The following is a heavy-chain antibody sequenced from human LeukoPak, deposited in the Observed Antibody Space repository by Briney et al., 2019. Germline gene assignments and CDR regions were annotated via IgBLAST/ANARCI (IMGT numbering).Heavy chain of an antibody. V-gene: IGHV1-18*01. CDR3: ATSNPQLLWFGELFSARSYYFDY. D-gene: IGHD3-10*01. Sequence: ASVKVSCKASGYTFTSYGISWVRQAPGQGLEWMGWISAYNGNTNYAQKLQGRDTMTTDTSTSTAYMELRSLRSDDTAVYYCATSNPQLLWFGELFSARSYYFDYWGQGTLVTVSS. J-gene: IGHJ4*02. CDR2: ISAYNGNT. CDR1: GYTFTSYG.